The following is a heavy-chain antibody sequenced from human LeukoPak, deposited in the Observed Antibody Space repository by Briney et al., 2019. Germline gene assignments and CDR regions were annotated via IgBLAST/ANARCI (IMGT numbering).Heavy chain of an antibody. CDR2: IDPSGGGT. V-gene: IGHV1-46*01. J-gene: IGHJ4*02. D-gene: IGHD3-10*01. CDR3: ASLGSGSSPIIDFDY. Sequence: ASVKVSCKASGYSFANYYIHWVRQAPGQGLEWMGIIDPSGGGTNCAQKFQGRVTMTRDTSTRTVYMELSSLRSEDTAVYYCASLGSGSSPIIDFDYWGQGSLVTVSS. CDR1: GYSFANYY.